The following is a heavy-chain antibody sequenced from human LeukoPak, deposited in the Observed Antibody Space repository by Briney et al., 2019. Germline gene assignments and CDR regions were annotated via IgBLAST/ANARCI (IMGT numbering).Heavy chain of an antibody. D-gene: IGHD6-25*01. Sequence: GGSLRLSCAASGFTFSSYEMNWVRQAPGKGLEWISYISSSGTTIYYADSVKGRFTISRDNAENSLYLQMSSLRVEDTAVYYCARDGTPIYSSGWVYMDVWGRGTTVTISS. V-gene: IGHV3-48*03. CDR2: ISSSGTTI. CDR3: ARDGTPIYSSGWVYMDV. CDR1: GFTFSSYE. J-gene: IGHJ6*03.